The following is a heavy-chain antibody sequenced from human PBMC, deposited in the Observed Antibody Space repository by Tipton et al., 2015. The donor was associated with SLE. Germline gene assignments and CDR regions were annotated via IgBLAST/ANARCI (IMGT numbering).Heavy chain of an antibody. Sequence: TLSLTCTVSGGSITSHYWSWIRQPPGKGLEWIGYIDCSGSVNYDPSLKSRVTISLDRSKNEFSLTLSSVTAADTAVYYCARVEGDGYFDYWGQGTLVTVSS. D-gene: IGHD3-10*01. V-gene: IGHV4-59*11. J-gene: IGHJ4*02. CDR2: IDCSGSV. CDR3: ARVEGDGYFDY. CDR1: GGSITSHY.